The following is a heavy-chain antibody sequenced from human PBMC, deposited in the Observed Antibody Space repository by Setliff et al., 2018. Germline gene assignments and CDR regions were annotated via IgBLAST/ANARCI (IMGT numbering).Heavy chain of an antibody. Sequence: GGSLRLSCAASEFTFSSYSMNWVRQAPGKGLDWVSSISSGCSYIYNADSVKGRFTISRDNAKNSLYLQMNSLRAEDAAVYYCARDYGDYARGYYYGMDVWGQGTTVTVSS. CDR1: EFTFSSYS. J-gene: IGHJ6*02. V-gene: IGHV3-21*01. D-gene: IGHD4-17*01. CDR3: ARDYGDYARGYYYGMDV. CDR2: ISSGCSYI.